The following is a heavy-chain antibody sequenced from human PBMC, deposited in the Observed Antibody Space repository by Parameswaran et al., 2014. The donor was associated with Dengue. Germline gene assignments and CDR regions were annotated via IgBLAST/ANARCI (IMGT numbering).Heavy chain of an antibody. CDR3: ARVVTWAFDP. CDR2: INAGNGNT. D-gene: IGHD2-21*02. J-gene: IGHJ5*02. Sequence: WVRQAPGQRLEWMGWINAGNGNTKYSQKFQGRVTITRDTSASTAYMELSSLRSEDTAVYYCARVVTWAFDPWGQGTLVTVSS. V-gene: IGHV1-3*01.